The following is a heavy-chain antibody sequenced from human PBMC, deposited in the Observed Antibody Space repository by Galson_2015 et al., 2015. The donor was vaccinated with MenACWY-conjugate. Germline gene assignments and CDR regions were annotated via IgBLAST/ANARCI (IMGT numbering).Heavy chain of an antibody. CDR3: ARDFYGAEPKQYFDY. D-gene: IGHD3-3*01. J-gene: IGHJ4*02. CDR2: INHSGST. CDR1: GGSFSGYY. Sequence: SETLSLTCAVYGGSFSGYYWSWIRQPPGKGLEWIGEINHSGSTNYNPSLKSRVTISVDTSKNQFSLKLSSVTAADTAVYYCARDFYGAEPKQYFDYWGQGTLVTVSS. V-gene: IGHV4-34*01.